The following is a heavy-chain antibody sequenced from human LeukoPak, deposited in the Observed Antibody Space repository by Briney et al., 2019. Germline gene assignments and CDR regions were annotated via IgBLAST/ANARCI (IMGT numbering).Heavy chain of an antibody. CDR1: GFTVSSNY. CDR3: ARNAFGENWFDP. J-gene: IGHJ5*02. V-gene: IGHV3-53*01. CDR2: IYSGGNT. Sequence: GGSLRLSCAASGFTVSSNYMTWVRQAPGKGLEWVSVIYSGGNTNYADSVKGRFTISRDNSKNTLYLQMNSLRAEDTAVYYCARNAFGENWFDPWGQGTLVTVSS. D-gene: IGHD3-10*01.